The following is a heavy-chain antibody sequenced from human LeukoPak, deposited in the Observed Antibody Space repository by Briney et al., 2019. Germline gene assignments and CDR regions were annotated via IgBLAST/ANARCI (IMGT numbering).Heavy chain of an antibody. CDR3: AKGSSPL. D-gene: IGHD1-26*01. Sequence: GGSLRLSCAASGFTFNNYAMSWVRQAPGKGLEWVSGISGSGGTTYYADSVTGRFTISRDTSKNTLYLQMNSLRVEDTAVYYCAKGSSPLWGQGTLVTVSS. CDR2: ISGSGGTT. J-gene: IGHJ4*02. V-gene: IGHV3-23*01. CDR1: GFTFNNYA.